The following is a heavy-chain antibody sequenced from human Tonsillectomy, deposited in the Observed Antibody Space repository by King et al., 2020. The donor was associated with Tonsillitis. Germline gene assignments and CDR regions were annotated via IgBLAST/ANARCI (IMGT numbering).Heavy chain of an antibody. V-gene: IGHV3-23*04. CDR3: AKDLLRNGYTYDALDI. CDR2: ISGSGGNT. CDR1: GFTFSSHS. D-gene: IGHD3-3*01. J-gene: IGHJ3*02. Sequence: VQLVESGGGLVQPGGSLRLSCAASGFTFSSHSMSWVRQAPGEGLEWVSSISGSGGNTYYADSVRGRLTISRDNSENTLYLQMNSLRAEDTAVYYCAKDLLRNGYTYDALDIWGQGTLVTVSS.